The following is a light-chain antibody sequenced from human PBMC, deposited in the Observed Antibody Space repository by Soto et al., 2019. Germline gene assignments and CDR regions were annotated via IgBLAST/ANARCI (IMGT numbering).Light chain of an antibody. CDR1: SSDIGGYNY. CDR2: EVS. Sequence: QSALTQPPSASGSPGQSVTISCTGTSSDIGGYNYVSWYQQHPGKAPKVMIYEVSKRPSGVPARFSGSKSGNTASLTVSGLQAEDEADYYCSSYAGSNNFVFGTGTKVTVL. J-gene: IGLJ1*01. V-gene: IGLV2-8*01. CDR3: SSYAGSNNFV.